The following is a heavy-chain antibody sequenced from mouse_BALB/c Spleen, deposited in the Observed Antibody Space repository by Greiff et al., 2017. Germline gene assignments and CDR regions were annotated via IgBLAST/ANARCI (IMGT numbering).Heavy chain of an antibody. CDR1: GFTFSSFG. D-gene: IGHD3-3*01. Sequence: EVKLVESGGGLVQPGGSRKLSCAASGFTFSSFGMHWVRQAPEKGLEWVAYISSGSSTIYYADTVKGRFTISRDNPKNTLFLQMTSLRSEDTAMYYCARSGLGQGYWYFDVWGEGTTVTVSS. CDR3: ARSGLGQGYWYFDV. CDR2: ISSGSSTI. J-gene: IGHJ1*01. V-gene: IGHV5-17*02.